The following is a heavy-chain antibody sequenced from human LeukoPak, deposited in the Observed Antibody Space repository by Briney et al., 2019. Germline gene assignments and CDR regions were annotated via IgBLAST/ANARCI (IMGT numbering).Heavy chain of an antibody. CDR3: ARVRSGDFWSGYSYDFDY. CDR1: GGSISSYY. D-gene: IGHD3-3*01. CDR2: IYYSGST. V-gene: IGHV4-59*01. J-gene: IGHJ4*02. Sequence: SETLSLTCTVSGGSISSYYCSWIRQPPGKGLEWIGYIYYSGSTNYNPSLKSRVTISVDTSKNQFSLKLSSVTAADTAVYYCARVRSGDFWSGYSYDFDYWGQGTLVTVSS.